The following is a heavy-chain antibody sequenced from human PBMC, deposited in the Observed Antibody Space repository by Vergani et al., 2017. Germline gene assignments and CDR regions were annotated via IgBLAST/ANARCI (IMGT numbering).Heavy chain of an antibody. CDR2: INHSGST. CDR3: ARVSGGVDY. J-gene: IGHJ4*02. Sequence: QVQLQESGPGLLKPSETLSLTCAVYGGSFSGYYWSWIRQPPGKGLEWIGEINHSGSTNYNPSLKSRVTISVDTSKNQFSLKLSSVTAADTAVYYCARVSGGVDYWGQGTLVTVSS. V-gene: IGHV4-34*01. CDR1: GGSFSGYY. D-gene: IGHD3-3*01.